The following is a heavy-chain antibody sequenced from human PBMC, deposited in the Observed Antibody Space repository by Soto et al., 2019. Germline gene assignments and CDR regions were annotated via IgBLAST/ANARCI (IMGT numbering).Heavy chain of an antibody. CDR1: GFTFVDYW. Sequence: TGGSLRLSCAASGFTFVDYWMHWVRQAPGKGLVWVSSANRDASETKYADFVKGRFTISRDYARRTVYLQWSSLKVSDTAIYYCARRQGGFDLWGRGTLVTVSS. D-gene: IGHD2-15*01. V-gene: IGHV3-74*01. CDR2: ANRDASET. CDR3: ARRQGGFDL. J-gene: IGHJ2*01.